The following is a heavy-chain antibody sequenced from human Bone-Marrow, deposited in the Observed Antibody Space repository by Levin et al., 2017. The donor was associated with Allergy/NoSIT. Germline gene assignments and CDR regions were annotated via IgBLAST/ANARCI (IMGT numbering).Heavy chain of an antibody. D-gene: IGHD3-9*01. V-gene: IGHV3-30-3*01. Sequence: PGGSLRLSCAASGFTFSSYAMHWVRQAPGKGLEWVAVISYDGSNKYYADSVKGRFTISRDNSKNTLYLQMNSLRAEDTAVYYCARDRDGDDYDILTGYWDYWGQGTLVTVSS. CDR3: ARDRDGDDYDILTGYWDY. CDR2: ISYDGSNK. CDR1: GFTFSSYA. J-gene: IGHJ4*02.